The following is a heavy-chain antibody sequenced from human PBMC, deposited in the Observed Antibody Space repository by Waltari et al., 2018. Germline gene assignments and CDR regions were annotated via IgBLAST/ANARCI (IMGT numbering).Heavy chain of an antibody. CDR3: GRDPNGDYVGAFDF. D-gene: IGHD4-17*01. CDR2: IRGSGDGT. Sequence: EVQLLESGGNLVQPGGSLRLSCSASGFTFSTYAMTWVRQGPGKGLEWVSSIRGSGDGTYYADAFKGQFTIAIDNSKNTLFLQMNSLGADDTAVYYCGRDPNGDYVGAFDFRGQGTMVTVSS. J-gene: IGHJ3*01. V-gene: IGHV3-23*01. CDR1: GFTFSTYA.